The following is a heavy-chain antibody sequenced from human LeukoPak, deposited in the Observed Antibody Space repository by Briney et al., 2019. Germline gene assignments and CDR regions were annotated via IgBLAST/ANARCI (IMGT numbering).Heavy chain of an antibody. CDR1: GGSISSSSYY. CDR2: IYYSGST. V-gene: IGHV4-39*07. J-gene: IGHJ6*03. D-gene: IGHD3-22*01. CDR3: ARYYYDSSGYYSAYLGYYYYYYMDV. Sequence: SETLSLTCTVSGGSISSSSYYWGWIRQPPGKGPEWIGSIYYSGSTYYNPSLKSRVTISVDTSKNQFSLKLSSVTAADTAVYYCARYYYDSSGYYSAYLGYYYYYYMDVWGKGTTVTISS.